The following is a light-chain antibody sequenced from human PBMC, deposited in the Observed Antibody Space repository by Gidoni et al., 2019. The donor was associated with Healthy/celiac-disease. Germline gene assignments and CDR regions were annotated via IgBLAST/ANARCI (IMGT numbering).Light chain of an antibody. CDR1: QSVSSY. J-gene: IGKJ4*01. Sequence: EIVLTQSPATLSLSPGERATLSCRASQSVSSYLAWYQQKHGQAPRLLIYDATNRATGIPARFSGSGSATDFTLTISSLEPEDFAVYYCQQRNNWLTFGGGTKVEIK. V-gene: IGKV3-11*01. CDR2: DAT. CDR3: QQRNNWLT.